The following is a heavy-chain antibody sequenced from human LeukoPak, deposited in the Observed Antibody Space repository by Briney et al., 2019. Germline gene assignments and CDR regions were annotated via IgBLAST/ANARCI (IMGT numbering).Heavy chain of an antibody. CDR1: GFTFSNYA. CDR2: ISYDGSNK. J-gene: IGHJ4*02. Sequence: GGSLRLSCAASGFTFSNYAMHWVRQAPGKGLEWVAVISYDGSNKYYADSVKGRFTIFRDNSKNTLYLQMNSLRAEDTAVYYCAREDAGFDYWGQGTLVTVSS. D-gene: IGHD6-13*01. CDR3: AREDAGFDY. V-gene: IGHV3-30-3*01.